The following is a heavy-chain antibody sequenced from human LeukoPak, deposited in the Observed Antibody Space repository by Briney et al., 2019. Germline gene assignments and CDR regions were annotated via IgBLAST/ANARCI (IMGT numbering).Heavy chain of an antibody. V-gene: IGHV5-51*01. CDR2: IYPGNSET. Sequence: GESLKISCKASGYTFSTYWIGWVRQMPGKGLEWMGLIYPGNSETRYSPSFQGQVTISADKSINTAYLQWSSLKASDTAMYYCAKLLSSGSYSSHWFDPWGQGTLVTVSS. D-gene: IGHD3-22*01. CDR3: AKLLSSGSYSSHWFDP. J-gene: IGHJ5*02. CDR1: GYTFSTYW.